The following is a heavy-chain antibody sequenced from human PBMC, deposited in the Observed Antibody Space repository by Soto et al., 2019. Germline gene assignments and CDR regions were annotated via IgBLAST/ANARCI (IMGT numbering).Heavy chain of an antibody. Sequence: GGSLRLSCAASGFTFSSYSMNWVRQAPGKGLEWVSSISSSSSYIYYADSVKGRFTISRDNAKNSLYLQMNSLRAEDTAVYYCARDLVLTTVTSMYYYYYYMDVWGKGTTVTVFS. V-gene: IGHV3-21*01. J-gene: IGHJ6*03. D-gene: IGHD4-4*01. CDR2: ISSSSSYI. CDR1: GFTFSSYS. CDR3: ARDLVLTTVTSMYYYYYYMDV.